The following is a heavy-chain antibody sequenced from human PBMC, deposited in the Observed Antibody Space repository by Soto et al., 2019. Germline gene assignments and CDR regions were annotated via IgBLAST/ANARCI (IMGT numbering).Heavy chain of an antibody. Sequence: QVQLVESGGGVVQPGRSLRLSCAASGFTFSSYGMPWVRQAPGKGLEWVAVISYDGSNKYYADSVKGRFTISRDNSKNTLYLQMNSLRAEDTAVYYRANVLRLDYWGQGTLVTVSS. D-gene: IGHD2-8*01. CDR1: GFTFSSYG. CDR2: ISYDGSNK. CDR3: ANVLRLDY. V-gene: IGHV3-30*18. J-gene: IGHJ4*02.